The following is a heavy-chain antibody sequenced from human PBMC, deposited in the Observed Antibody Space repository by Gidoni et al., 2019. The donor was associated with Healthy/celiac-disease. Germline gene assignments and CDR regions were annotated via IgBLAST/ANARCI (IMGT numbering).Heavy chain of an antibody. Sequence: QVQLVESGGGWVKPGGSLSLSCAASGLTFSDYYMSWIRQAPGKGLEWVSYISSGGSNKYYADSVKGRFTISRDNAKNSLYLQMNSLRAEDTAVYYCARGGSWGGYFDYWGQGTLVTVSS. V-gene: IGHV3-11*01. CDR3: ARGGSWGGYFDY. D-gene: IGHD6-13*01. CDR2: ISSGGSNK. J-gene: IGHJ4*02. CDR1: GLTFSDYY.